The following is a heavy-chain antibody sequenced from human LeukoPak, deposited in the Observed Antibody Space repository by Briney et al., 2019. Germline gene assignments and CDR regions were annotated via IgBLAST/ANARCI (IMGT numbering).Heavy chain of an antibody. CDR2: ISESGDTT. V-gene: IGHV3-23*01. J-gene: IGHJ4*02. CDR3: AKQYLDAN. D-gene: IGHD2/OR15-2a*01. Sequence: GGSLRLSCEVSGFTFSNYAMNWVRQAQGKGLEWVSSISESGDTTDYADSVKGRFTISRDNSKNTLYLQMNSLRAEDTAVYYCAKQYLDANWGQGTLVTVSS. CDR1: GFTFSNYA.